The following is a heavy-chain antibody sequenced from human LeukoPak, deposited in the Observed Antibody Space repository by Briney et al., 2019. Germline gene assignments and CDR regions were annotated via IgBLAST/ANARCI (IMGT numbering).Heavy chain of an antibody. Sequence: GGSLRLSCSASEFTFSNYWMSWVRQAPGKGLEWVAYIKQDGSEKYYVDSVKGRFIISRDNTKNSLYLQMNSLRAEDTAVYYCARALPPMVGSFYTFWGQGTLVTVSS. CDR2: IKQDGSEK. J-gene: IGHJ4*02. V-gene: IGHV3-7*01. CDR1: EFTFSNYW. D-gene: IGHD3-10*01. CDR3: ARALPPMVGSFYTF.